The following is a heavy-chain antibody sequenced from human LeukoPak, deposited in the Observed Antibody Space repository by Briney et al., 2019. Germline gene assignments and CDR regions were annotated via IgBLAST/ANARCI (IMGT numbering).Heavy chain of an antibody. J-gene: IGHJ4*02. Sequence: GGSLRLSCAASGFTFSSYAVSWVRQAPGKGLEWVSAISGSGGSTYYADSVKGRFTISRDNSKNTLYLQMNSLRAEDTAVYYCAKGPWTCYYDSSALYYFDYWGQGTLVTVSS. D-gene: IGHD3-22*01. CDR2: ISGSGGST. CDR3: AKGPWTCYYDSSALYYFDY. CDR1: GFTFSSYA. V-gene: IGHV3-23*01.